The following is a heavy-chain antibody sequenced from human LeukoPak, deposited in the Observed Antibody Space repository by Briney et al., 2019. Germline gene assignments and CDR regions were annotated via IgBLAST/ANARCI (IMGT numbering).Heavy chain of an antibody. V-gene: IGHV4-34*01. J-gene: IGHJ4*02. Sequence: SETLSLTCAVYGGSFSGYYWSWIRQPPGNGLEWIGEINHSGSTNYNPSLKSRVTISVHTSKNQFSLKLSSVPAADTAVYYCARSGDGYCSSTRCYGGDFDYWGQGTLVTVSS. D-gene: IGHD2-2*01. CDR2: INHSGST. CDR1: GGSFSGYY. CDR3: ARSGDGYCSSTRCYGGDFDY.